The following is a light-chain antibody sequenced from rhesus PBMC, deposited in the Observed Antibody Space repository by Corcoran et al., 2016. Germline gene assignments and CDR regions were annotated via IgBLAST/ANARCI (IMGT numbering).Light chain of an antibody. CDR3: QHYYSTPPT. CDR1: QGITND. V-gene: IGKV1-25*01. Sequence: DIQMTQSPSSLSASVGDRVTITCRASQGITNDLAWYQQKPGETPKLLIYEASSLQSGIPSRVGGSGSGTDFTLTINSMQSEDFATYYCQHYYSTPPTFGQGTKVEIK. J-gene: IGKJ1*01. CDR2: EAS.